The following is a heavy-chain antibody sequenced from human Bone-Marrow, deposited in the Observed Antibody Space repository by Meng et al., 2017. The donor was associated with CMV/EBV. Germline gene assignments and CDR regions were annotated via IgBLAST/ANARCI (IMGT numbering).Heavy chain of an antibody. CDR1: GFTVSSNY. J-gene: IGHJ4*02. CDR2: IYSGGST. V-gene: IGHV3-53*01. Sequence: GESLKISCAASGFTVSSNYMSWVRQAPGKGLEWVSVIYSGGSTYYADSVKGRFTISRDNSKNTLYLQMNSLRAGDTAVYYCARGASLDYWGQGTLVTVSS. CDR3: ARGASLDY. D-gene: IGHD6-6*01.